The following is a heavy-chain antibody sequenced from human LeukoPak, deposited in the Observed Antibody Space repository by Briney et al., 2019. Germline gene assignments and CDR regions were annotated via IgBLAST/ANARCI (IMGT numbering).Heavy chain of an antibody. V-gene: IGHV4-34*01. D-gene: IGHD3-10*01. CDR2: INHSGST. Sequence: PSETLSLTCAVYGGSFSGYYWSWIRQPPGKGLEWIGEINHSGSTNYNPSLKSRVTISVDTSKNQFSLKLSSVTAADTAVYYCARSTYYYGSGSPPDYYYYMDVWGKGTTVTVSS. CDR1: GGSFSGYY. J-gene: IGHJ6*03. CDR3: ARSTYYYGSGSPPDYYYYMDV.